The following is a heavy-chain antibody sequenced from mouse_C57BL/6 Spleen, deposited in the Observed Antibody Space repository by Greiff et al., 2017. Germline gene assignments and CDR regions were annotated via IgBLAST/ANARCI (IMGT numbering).Heavy chain of an antibody. V-gene: IGHV1-42*01. D-gene: IGHD1-1*01. Sequence: VQLKQSGPELVKPGASVKISCKASGYSFTGYYMNWVKQSPEKSLEWIGEINPSTGGTTYNQKFKAKATLTVDKSSSTAYMQLKSLTSEDSAVYYCANYYGSSLAYWGQGTLVTVSA. CDR3: ANYYGSSLAY. J-gene: IGHJ3*01. CDR1: GYSFTGYY. CDR2: INPSTGGT.